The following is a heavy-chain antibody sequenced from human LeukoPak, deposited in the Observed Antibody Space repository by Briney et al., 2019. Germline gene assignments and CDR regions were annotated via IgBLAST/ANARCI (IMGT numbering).Heavy chain of an antibody. CDR2: IYPGDSDT. Sequence: GESLKISCKGSGYSFTSYWIGWVRQMPGKGLEWMGIIYPGDSDTRYSPSFQGQVTISTDKSISTAYLQWSSLKASDTAMCYCARPPRFWSGYQIDFDYWGQGTLVTVSS. J-gene: IGHJ4*02. CDR1: GYSFTSYW. V-gene: IGHV5-51*01. CDR3: ARPPRFWSGYQIDFDY. D-gene: IGHD3-3*01.